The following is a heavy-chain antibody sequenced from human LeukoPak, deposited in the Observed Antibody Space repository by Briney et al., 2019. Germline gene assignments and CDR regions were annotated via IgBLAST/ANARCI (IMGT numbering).Heavy chain of an antibody. CDR3: AREYYDSSGIKYAFNI. V-gene: IGHV1-2*02. J-gene: IGHJ3*02. CDR1: GYTFIGYY. Sequence: GSVKVSCKASGYTFIGYYIHWVRQAPGQGLKWMGCIDPDSGGAKYAQKFQGRVTMTRDTSISTAYMELSRLRSDDTAVYYCAREYYDSSGIKYAFNIWGQGTTVTVSS. CDR2: IDPDSGGA. D-gene: IGHD3-22*01.